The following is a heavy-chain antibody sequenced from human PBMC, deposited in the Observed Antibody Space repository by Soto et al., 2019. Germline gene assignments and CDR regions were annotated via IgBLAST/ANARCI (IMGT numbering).Heavy chain of an antibody. CDR3: ARIGYYDSSGYYPDY. Sequence: PGESLKISCEASGFTFRNYKMNWVRQAPGKGLEWVSFISSSSSTIYYADSVKGRFTISRDNSKNTLYLQMNSLRAEDTAVYYCARIGYYDSSGYYPDYWGQGTLVTVSS. V-gene: IGHV3-48*01. CDR2: ISSSSSTI. CDR1: GFTFRNYK. D-gene: IGHD3-22*01. J-gene: IGHJ4*02.